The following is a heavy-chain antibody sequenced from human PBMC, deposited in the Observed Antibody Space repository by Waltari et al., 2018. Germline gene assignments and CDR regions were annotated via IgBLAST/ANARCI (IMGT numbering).Heavy chain of an antibody. D-gene: IGHD6-19*01. J-gene: IGHJ4*02. CDR2: IYHSGST. CDR1: GYSISRGYY. Sequence: QVQLQESGPGLVKPSETLSLTCTVSGYSISRGYYWGWPRRPPGKGLEWIGSIYHSGSTYYNPSLKSRVTIAVDTSKNQFSLKLSSVTAADTAVYYCAYSSGWYVGAFDYWGQGTLVTVSS. CDR3: AYSSGWYVGAFDY. V-gene: IGHV4-38-2*02.